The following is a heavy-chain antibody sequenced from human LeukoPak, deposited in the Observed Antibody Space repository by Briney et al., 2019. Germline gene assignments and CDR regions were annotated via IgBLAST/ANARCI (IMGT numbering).Heavy chain of an antibody. V-gene: IGHV3-64*01. J-gene: IGHJ4*02. Sequence: GGSLRLSCAASGFTFSSYAMHWVRQAPGKGLEYVSAISSNGGSTYYANSVKGRFTISRDNSKNTLYLQMGSLRAEDMAVYYYASGKSYYYDSSGYCAYWGQGTLVTVSS. CDR2: ISSNGGST. CDR3: ASGKSYYYDSSGYCAY. D-gene: IGHD3-22*01. CDR1: GFTFSSYA.